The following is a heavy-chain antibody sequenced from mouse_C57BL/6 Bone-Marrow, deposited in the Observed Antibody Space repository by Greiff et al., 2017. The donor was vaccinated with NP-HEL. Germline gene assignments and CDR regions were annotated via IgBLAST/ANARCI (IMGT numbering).Heavy chain of an antibody. D-gene: IGHD1-1*01. J-gene: IGHJ2*01. CDR1: GFTFSNYW. CDR2: IRLKSDNYAT. CDR3: TEFITPLYYFDY. Sequence: EVQLVESGGGLVQPGGSMKLSCVASGFTFSNYWMNWVRQSPEKGLEWVAQIRLKSDNYATHYAESVKGRFTISRDDSKSSVYLQMNNLRAEDTGIYYCTEFITPLYYFDYWGQGTTLTVSS. V-gene: IGHV6-3*01.